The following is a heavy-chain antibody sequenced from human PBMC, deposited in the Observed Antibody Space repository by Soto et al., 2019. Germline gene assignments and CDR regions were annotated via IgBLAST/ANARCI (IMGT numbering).Heavy chain of an antibody. D-gene: IGHD3-9*01. CDR1: SSSVGSSSYY. CDR3: ARGGAYYDILTGYYNYGGDAFDI. CDR2: IYYSGST. Sequence: SATLSLTCNLSSSSVGSSSYYCMWFCEPPGKGLEWIGSIYYSGSTYYHPSLKSRVTISVDTSKNQFSLKLSSVTAADTAVYYCARGGAYYDILTGYYNYGGDAFDIWGQGTMVT. J-gene: IGHJ3*02. V-gene: IGHV4-39*01.